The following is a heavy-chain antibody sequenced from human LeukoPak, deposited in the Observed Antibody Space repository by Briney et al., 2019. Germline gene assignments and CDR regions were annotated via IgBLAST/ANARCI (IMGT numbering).Heavy chain of an antibody. V-gene: IGHV3-23*01. CDR3: AKDPIVRGSTFDY. J-gene: IGHJ4*02. Sequence: PGGALRLSRSASGFTLSSYALRLGRPAPREGVGGGSAISGSGGSTYYADSVKGRFTISRDNSKNTLYLQMNSLRAEDTAVYYCAKDPIVRGSTFDYWGQGTLVTVSS. CDR2: ISGSGGST. CDR1: GFTLSSYA. D-gene: IGHD3-10*01.